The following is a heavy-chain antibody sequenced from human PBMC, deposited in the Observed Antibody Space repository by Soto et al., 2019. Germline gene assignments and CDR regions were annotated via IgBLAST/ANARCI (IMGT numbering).Heavy chain of an antibody. CDR2: IYYSGST. Sequence: SETLSLTCTVSGGSISSGGYYWSWIRQHPGKGLEWIGYIYYSGSTYYNPSLKSRVTISVDTSKNQFSLKLSSVTAADTAVYYCASGILYSSSSPFDAFDIWGQGTMVTVSS. V-gene: IGHV4-31*03. D-gene: IGHD6-6*01. J-gene: IGHJ3*02. CDR1: GGSISSGGYY. CDR3: ASGILYSSSSPFDAFDI.